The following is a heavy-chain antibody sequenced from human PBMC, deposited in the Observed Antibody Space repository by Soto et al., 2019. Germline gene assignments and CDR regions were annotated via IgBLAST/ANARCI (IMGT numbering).Heavy chain of an antibody. CDR3: AKDHLETTVTTPSY. D-gene: IGHD4-17*01. J-gene: IGHJ4*02. CDR1: GFTFSSYG. CDR2: ISYDGNNK. V-gene: IGHV3-30*18. Sequence: VGSLRLSCAASGFTFSSYGMHCVRQAPGKGLEWVAVISYDGNNKYYADSVKGRFTISRDNFKNTLYLQMDSLRAEDTAMYYCAKDHLETTVTTPSYWGQATLVTXS.